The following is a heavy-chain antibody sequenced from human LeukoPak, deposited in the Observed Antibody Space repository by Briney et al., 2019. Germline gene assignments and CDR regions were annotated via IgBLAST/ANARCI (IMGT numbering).Heavy chain of an antibody. CDR3: ARVSNPHYYFYMDV. D-gene: IGHD2-2*01. Sequence: SETLSLTCTVSGDSISSYYWSWIRQPPGKGLECVGYISDSGSTNYNPSLKSRVTISVDTSKNQFSLKLSSVTAADTAVYYCARVSNPHYYFYMDVWGKGTTVTASS. CDR1: GDSISSYY. CDR2: ISDSGST. V-gene: IGHV4-59*01. J-gene: IGHJ6*03.